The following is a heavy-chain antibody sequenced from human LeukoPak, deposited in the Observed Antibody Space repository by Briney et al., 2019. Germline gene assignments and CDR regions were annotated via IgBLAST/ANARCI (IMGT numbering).Heavy chain of an antibody. J-gene: IGHJ5*02. CDR3: ARDSPVPPYCRSTSCNWFDP. CDR2: IYDSGST. D-gene: IGHD2-2*01. CDR1: GDSISSGDYS. Sequence: PSETLSLTCTVSGDSISSGDYSWSWIRQPPGKGLEWIGYIYDSGSTYDNPSLKSRITISVDTSKSQFSLKLSSVTAADTAVYYCARDSPVPPYCRSTSCNWFDPWGQGTLVTASS. V-gene: IGHV4-30-4*01.